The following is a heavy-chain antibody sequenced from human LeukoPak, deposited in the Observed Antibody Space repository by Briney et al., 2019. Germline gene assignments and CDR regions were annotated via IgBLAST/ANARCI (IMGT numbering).Heavy chain of an antibody. V-gene: IGHV4-61*02. J-gene: IGHJ6*03. CDR1: GGSISSGSYY. CDR2: IYTSGST. Sequence: PSETLSLTCTVSGGSISSGSYYWSWIRQPAGKGLEWIGRIYTSGSTNYNPSLKSRVTISVDTSKNQFSLKLNSVTAADTAVYYCARAYYYYMDVWGKGTTVSVSS. CDR3: ARAYYYYMDV.